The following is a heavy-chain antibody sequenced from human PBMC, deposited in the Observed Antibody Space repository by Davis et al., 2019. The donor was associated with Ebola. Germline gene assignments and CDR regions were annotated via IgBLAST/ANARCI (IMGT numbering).Heavy chain of an antibody. D-gene: IGHD6-19*01. Sequence: GGSLRLSCAASGFIFSSYWMSWVRQAPGKGLEWVANIKQDGSDKYYVDSVKGRFTISRDNAKNSLYLQMNSLRAEDTAVYYCARDLSSGWYQGWFDPWGQGTLVTVSS. J-gene: IGHJ5*02. V-gene: IGHV3-7*03. CDR2: IKQDGSDK. CDR3: ARDLSSGWYQGWFDP. CDR1: GFIFSSYW.